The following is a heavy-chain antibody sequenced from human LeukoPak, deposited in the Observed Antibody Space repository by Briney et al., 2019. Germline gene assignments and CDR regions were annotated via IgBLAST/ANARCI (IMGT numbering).Heavy chain of an antibody. CDR3: ARGGSYLYYFDY. Sequence: ASVKVSCKASGYTFTGYYMHWVRQAPGQGLEWMGWINPNSGGTNYAQKFQGWVTMTRDASISTAYMELSRLRSDDTAVYYCARGGSYLYYFDYWGQGTLVTVSS. V-gene: IGHV1-2*04. CDR2: INPNSGGT. J-gene: IGHJ4*02. D-gene: IGHD1-26*01. CDR1: GYTFTGYY.